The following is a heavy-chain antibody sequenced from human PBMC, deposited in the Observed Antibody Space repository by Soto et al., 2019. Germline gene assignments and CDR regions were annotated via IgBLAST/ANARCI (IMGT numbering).Heavy chain of an antibody. V-gene: IGHV1-18*01. CDR3: ARCYYYDSSGYYPFDY. J-gene: IGHJ4*02. CDR2: ISAYNGNT. Sequence: ASVKVSCKASGYTFTSYGISWVRQAPGQGLEWMGWISAYNGNTNYAQKLQGRVTMTTDTSTSTAYMELRSLRSDDTAVYYCARCYYYDSSGYYPFDYWGQGTLVTAPQ. CDR1: GYTFTSYG. D-gene: IGHD3-22*01.